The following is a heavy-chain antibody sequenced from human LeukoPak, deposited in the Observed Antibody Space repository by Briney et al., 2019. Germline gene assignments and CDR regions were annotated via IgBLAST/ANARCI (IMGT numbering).Heavy chain of an antibody. J-gene: IGHJ6*03. D-gene: IGHD2-2*02. CDR2: IIPIFGTA. Sequence: SVKVSCKASGGTFSSYAISWVRQAPGQGLEWMGGIIPIFGTANYAQKFQGRVTITTDESTSTAYMELSSLRSEDTAVYYCARDRSEDIVVVPAAIRQYYYYMDVWGKGTTVTVSS. CDR1: GGTFSSYA. V-gene: IGHV1-69*05. CDR3: ARDRSEDIVVVPAAIRQYYYYMDV.